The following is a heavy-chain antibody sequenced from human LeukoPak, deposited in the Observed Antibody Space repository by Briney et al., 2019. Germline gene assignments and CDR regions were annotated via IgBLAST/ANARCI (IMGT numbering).Heavy chain of an antibody. CDR1: GGSISSSSYY. D-gene: IGHD6-19*01. J-gene: IGHJ4*02. Sequence: SETLSLTCTVSGGSISSSSYYWGWIRQPPGKGLEWIGSIYYSGSTYYNPSLKSRVTISVDTSKNQFSLKLSSVTAADTAVYYCARLYESSDYFDYWGQGTLVTVSS. V-gene: IGHV4-39*07. CDR2: IYYSGST. CDR3: ARLYESSDYFDY.